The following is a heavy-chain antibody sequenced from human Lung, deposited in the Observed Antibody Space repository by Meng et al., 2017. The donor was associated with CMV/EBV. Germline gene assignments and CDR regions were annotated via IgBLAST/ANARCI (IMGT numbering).Heavy chain of an antibody. CDR2: INAYNGDT. CDR1: GYTFTNYG. J-gene: IGHJ4*02. CDR3: ARDPSNTSGRYAYFDY. D-gene: IGHD6-19*01. V-gene: IGHV1-18*01. Sequence: QAQLVQSGGEVKKPVASVKVSCKASGYTFTNYGITWVRQAPGQGLEWMGWINAYNGDTNYAQTLQGRVTMTTDTSTSTAYMELRSLRSDDTAVYYCARDPSNTSGRYAYFDYWGQGTLVTVSS.